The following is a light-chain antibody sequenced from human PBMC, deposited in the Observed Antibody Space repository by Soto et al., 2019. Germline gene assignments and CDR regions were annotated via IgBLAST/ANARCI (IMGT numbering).Light chain of an antibody. J-gene: IGLJ2*01. Sequence: QSVLTQSPSVSAAPGQKVTISCSGSSSNIGNNYVSWYQQLPGTAPKLLIYDNNKRPSEIPDRFSGSKSGTSGTLDITGRQTGDEADYYCATWDGSLPGEVFGGGTKLTVL. CDR3: ATWDGSLPGEV. CDR1: SSNIGNNY. CDR2: DNN. V-gene: IGLV1-51*01.